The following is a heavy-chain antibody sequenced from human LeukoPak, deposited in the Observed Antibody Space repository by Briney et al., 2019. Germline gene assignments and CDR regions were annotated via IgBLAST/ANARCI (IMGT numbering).Heavy chain of an antibody. CDR3: ARDYKYALDN. D-gene: IGHD5-24*01. V-gene: IGHV3-48*01. Sequence: GGSLRLSCAASGFRFSNYSVNWVRQAPGKGLEWISYIGISSGNTNYADSVKGRFTISGDKAENSLYLQMNSLRVEDTAVYYCARDYKYALDNWGQGTLVTVSS. CDR2: IGISSGNT. CDR1: GFRFSNYS. J-gene: IGHJ4*02.